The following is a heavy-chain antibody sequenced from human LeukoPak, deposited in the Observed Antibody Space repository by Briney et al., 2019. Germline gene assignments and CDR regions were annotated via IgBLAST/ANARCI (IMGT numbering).Heavy chain of an antibody. J-gene: IGHJ4*02. CDR3: ASSDYGDYLPMDY. CDR2: INPNSGGT. Sequence: ASVKVSCKASGYTFTGYYMHWVRRAPGQGLEWMGWINPNSGGTNYAQKFQGRVTMTRDTSISTAYMELSRLRSDDTAVYYCASSDYGDYLPMDYWGQGTLVTVSS. CDR1: GYTFTGYY. D-gene: IGHD4-17*01. V-gene: IGHV1-2*02.